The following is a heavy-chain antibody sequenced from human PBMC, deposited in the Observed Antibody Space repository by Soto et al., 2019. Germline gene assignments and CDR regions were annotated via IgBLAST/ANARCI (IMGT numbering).Heavy chain of an antibody. V-gene: IGHV3-21*01. CDR1: GFTFSSYS. D-gene: IGHD6-25*01. Sequence: GGSLRLSCAASGFTFSSYSMNWVRQAPGKGLEWVSSISSSSSYIYYADSVNGRFTISRDNAKNSLYLQMNSLRAEDTAVYYCARDWGVWRLPSRPFDYCGQGTLLTVSS. J-gene: IGHJ4*02. CDR3: ARDWGVWRLPSRPFDY. CDR2: ISSSSSYI.